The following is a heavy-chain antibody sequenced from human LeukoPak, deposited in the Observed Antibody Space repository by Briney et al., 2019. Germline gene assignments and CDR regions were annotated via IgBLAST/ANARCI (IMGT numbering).Heavy chain of an antibody. CDR1: GYRFTSYW. D-gene: IGHD3-22*01. J-gene: IGHJ3*02. CDR2: IYPGDSDT. V-gene: IGHV5-51*01. Sequence: GESLKISFKGSGYRFTSYWIGWVRQMPGKGLEWMGIIYPGDSDTRYSPSFQGQVTISADKSIGTAYLQWSSLKASDTAMYYCARQPNYYDTRGYLSHAFDIWGQGTMVTVSS. CDR3: ARQPNYYDTRGYLSHAFDI.